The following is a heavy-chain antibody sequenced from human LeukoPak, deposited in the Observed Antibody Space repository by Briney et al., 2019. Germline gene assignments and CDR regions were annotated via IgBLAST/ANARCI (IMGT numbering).Heavy chain of an antibody. CDR1: GFTFSDYY. J-gene: IGHJ3*02. Sequence: GGSLRLSCAASGFTFSDYYMTWIRQAPGKGLEWVSHISSSGNTIYYADSVKGRFTVSRDNAKNSLFLQMNSLRAEDTAVYYCARVLAYCGSDCYADAFDIWGQGTLVTVSS. V-gene: IGHV3-11*01. D-gene: IGHD2-21*02. CDR3: ARVLAYCGSDCYADAFDI. CDR2: ISSSGNTI.